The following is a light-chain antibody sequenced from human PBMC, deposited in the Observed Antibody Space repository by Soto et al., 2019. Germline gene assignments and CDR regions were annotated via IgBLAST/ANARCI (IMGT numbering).Light chain of an antibody. CDR1: QSVSSH. CDR2: DTF. V-gene: IGKV3-11*01. J-gene: IGKJ2*01. CDR3: QQRSNWPPGYT. Sequence: ELVLTQSPATLSLSPGERATLSCRASQSVSSHLAWYQQKPGQAPRLLMYDTFNRATGIPARFNGSGSGTDFTLTISSLEPQDFAVYYCQQRSNWPPGYTFGQGTKLDIK.